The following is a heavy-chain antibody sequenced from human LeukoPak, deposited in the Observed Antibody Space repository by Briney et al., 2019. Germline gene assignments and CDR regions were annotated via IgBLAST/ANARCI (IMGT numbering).Heavy chain of an antibody. V-gene: IGHV1-18*01. CDR1: GYTFTSYG. Sequence: ASVKVSCKAAGYTFTSYGISWVRQAPGQGLEWMGWISAYNGNTNYAQKLQGRVTMTTDTSTSTAYMELRSLRSDDTAVYYCARVHSYGNWFDPWGHGTLVTVSS. J-gene: IGHJ5*02. D-gene: IGHD5-18*01. CDR3: ARVHSYGNWFDP. CDR2: ISAYNGNT.